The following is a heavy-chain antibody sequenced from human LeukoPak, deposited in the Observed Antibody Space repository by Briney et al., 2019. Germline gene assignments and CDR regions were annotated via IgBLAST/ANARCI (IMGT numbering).Heavy chain of an antibody. CDR1: GYTFADYY. J-gene: IGHJ5*02. Sequence: ASVKVSCKASGYTFADYYIHWVRQAPGQGLEWVGRMNPNSGDTNYARSFQGRVTMTRDTSISTAYMELSRLRFDDTAVYYCAKDPFDQMLPENWFDPWGQGTLVTVSS. D-gene: IGHD2-2*01. V-gene: IGHV1-2*06. CDR3: AKDPFDQMLPENWFDP. CDR2: MNPNSGDT.